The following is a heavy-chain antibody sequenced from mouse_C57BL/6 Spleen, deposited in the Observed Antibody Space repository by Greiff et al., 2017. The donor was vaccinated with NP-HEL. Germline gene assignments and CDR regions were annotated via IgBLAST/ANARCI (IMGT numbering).Heavy chain of an antibody. CDR1: GFTFSDYY. CDR3: ARRGGWDYAMDY. Sequence: EVKVVESEGGLVQPGSSMKLSCTASGFTFSDYYMAWVRQVPEKGLEWVANINYDGSSTYYLDSLKSRFIISRDNAKNILYQQMSSLKSEDTATYYCARRGGWDYAMDYWGQGTSVTVSS. D-gene: IGHD3-3*01. J-gene: IGHJ4*01. CDR2: INYDGSST. V-gene: IGHV5-16*01.